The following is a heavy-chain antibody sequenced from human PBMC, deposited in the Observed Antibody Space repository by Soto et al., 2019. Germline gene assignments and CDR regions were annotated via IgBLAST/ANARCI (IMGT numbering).Heavy chain of an antibody. D-gene: IGHD2-2*02. CDR1: GGTFSSYA. J-gene: IGHJ5*02. V-gene: IGHV1-69*13. Sequence: SVKVACKASGGTFSSYAISWVRQAPGQGLEWMGGIIPIFGTANYAQKFQGRVTITADESTSTAYMELSSLRSEDTAVYYCPGVVVVPAAIPTTNWFDPWGQGTLVTV. CDR2: IIPIFGTA. CDR3: PGVVVVPAAIPTTNWFDP.